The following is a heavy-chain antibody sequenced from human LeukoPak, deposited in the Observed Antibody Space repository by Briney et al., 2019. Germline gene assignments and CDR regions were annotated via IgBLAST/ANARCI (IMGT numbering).Heavy chain of an antibody. D-gene: IGHD1-26*01. CDR3: ARDLRGSYSVDY. V-gene: IGHV1-2*06. Sequence: ASVNVSFLASGYTFTEYYVHWVGPAPGQGRAGMGRINPNSGGTNYAQKFQGRVTMTRDTSISTAYMELSRLRSDDTAVYYCARDLRGSYSVDYWGQGTLVTVSS. CDR2: INPNSGGT. J-gene: IGHJ4*02. CDR1: GYTFTEYY.